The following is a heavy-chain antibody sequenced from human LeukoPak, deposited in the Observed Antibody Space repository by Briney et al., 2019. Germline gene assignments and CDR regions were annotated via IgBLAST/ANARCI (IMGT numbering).Heavy chain of an antibody. D-gene: IGHD2-2*02. Sequence: PSQTLSLTCTVSGGSISSGGYYWSWIRQHPGKGLEWIGYIYYSGSTNYNPSPKSRVTISVDTSKNQFSLKLSSVTAADTAVYYCARDPLPAAIRGAMDVWGQGTTVTVSS. CDR3: ARDPLPAAIRGAMDV. CDR2: IYYSGST. V-gene: IGHV4-31*03. J-gene: IGHJ6*02. CDR1: GGSISSGGYY.